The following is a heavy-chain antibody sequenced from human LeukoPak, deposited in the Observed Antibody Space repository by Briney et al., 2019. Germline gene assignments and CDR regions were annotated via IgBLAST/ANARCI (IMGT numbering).Heavy chain of an antibody. Sequence: GGTLRLSCAASGFTFSSYGMSWVRQAPGKGLEWVAVISYDGSNKYYADSVKGRFTISRDNSKNTLYLQMNSLRAEDTAVYYCAKDGYCSGGSCYYAFDIWGQGTMVTVSS. V-gene: IGHV3-30*18. J-gene: IGHJ3*02. CDR1: GFTFSSYG. D-gene: IGHD2-15*01. CDR2: ISYDGSNK. CDR3: AKDGYCSGGSCYYAFDI.